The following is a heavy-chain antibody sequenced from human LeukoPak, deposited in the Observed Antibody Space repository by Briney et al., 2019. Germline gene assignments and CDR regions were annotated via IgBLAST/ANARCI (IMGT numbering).Heavy chain of an antibody. Sequence: SETLSLTCTVSGGSISSYYWSWIRQPPGKGLEWIGYVYYSGSTSYNPSLKSRVTISVDASKNQFSLKLSSVTAADTAVYYCARQDVVVVAATTNYYFDYWGQGTLVTVSS. CDR1: GGSISSYY. J-gene: IGHJ4*02. CDR2: VYYSGST. CDR3: ARQDVVVVAATTNYYFDY. D-gene: IGHD2-15*01. V-gene: IGHV4-59*08.